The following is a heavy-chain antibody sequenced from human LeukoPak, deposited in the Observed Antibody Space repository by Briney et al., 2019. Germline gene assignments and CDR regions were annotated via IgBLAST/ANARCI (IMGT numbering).Heavy chain of an antibody. Sequence: PGGSLRLSCAASVFTFSSYSMNSVRQAPGKGLEWVSYISSSDSYIYYADSVKGRFTISRDNAKNSLYLQMNSLRAEDTAVYYCARELTFDYWGQGTLVTVSS. CDR3: ARELTFDY. J-gene: IGHJ4*02. CDR2: ISSSDSYI. D-gene: IGHD2/OR15-2a*01. CDR1: VFTFSSYS. V-gene: IGHV3-21*01.